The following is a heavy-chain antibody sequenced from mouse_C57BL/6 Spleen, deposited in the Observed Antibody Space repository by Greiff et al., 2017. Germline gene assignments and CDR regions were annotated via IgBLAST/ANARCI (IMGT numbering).Heavy chain of an antibody. J-gene: IGHJ2*01. CDR2: LDPENGDT. D-gene: IGHD2-3*01. Sequence: VQLQQSGAELVRPGASVKLSCPASGFNIKDDYMHWVKQRPEQGLEWIGWLDPENGDTEYASKFQGKATITADTSSNTAYLQLSSLTSEDTAVYYCTTADDGTTYGFDYWGQGTTLTVAS. CDR3: TTADDGTTYGFDY. CDR1: GFNIKDDY. V-gene: IGHV14-4*01.